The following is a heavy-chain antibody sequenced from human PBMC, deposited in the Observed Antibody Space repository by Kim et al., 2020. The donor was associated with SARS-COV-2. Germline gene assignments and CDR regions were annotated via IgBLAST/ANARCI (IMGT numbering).Heavy chain of an antibody. CDR3: ARGAHSSSWSPGWYLQH. D-gene: IGHD6-13*01. CDR1: GGSFSGYY. Sequence: SETLSLTCAVYGGSFSGYYCNWIRQRPGAGLELIGEINHSGSTNYNPSLKSRVTISVDTSKNQFSLKLSPVTAADTAVYYCARGAHSSSWSPGWYLQHWGQGTLVTVSS. CDR2: INHSGST. J-gene: IGHJ1*01. V-gene: IGHV4-34*01.